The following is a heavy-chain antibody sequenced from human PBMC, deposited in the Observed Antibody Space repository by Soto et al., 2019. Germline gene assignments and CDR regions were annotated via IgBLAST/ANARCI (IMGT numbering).Heavy chain of an antibody. J-gene: IGHJ4*02. Sequence: SVKVSCKASGGTLSSYAISWVRQAPGQGLEWMGGILPIFGTINYAQKFQGRVTMTADESTSTAYMELSSLRSEDTAVYYCARSDQVGARVDYWGQGTLVTVSS. CDR1: GGTLSSYA. V-gene: IGHV1-69*13. CDR2: ILPIFGTI. D-gene: IGHD1-26*01. CDR3: ARSDQVGARVDY.